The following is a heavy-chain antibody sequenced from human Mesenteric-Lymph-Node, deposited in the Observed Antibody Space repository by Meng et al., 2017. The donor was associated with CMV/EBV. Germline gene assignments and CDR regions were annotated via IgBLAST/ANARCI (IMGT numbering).Heavy chain of an antibody. V-gene: IGHV4-30-4*08. CDR3: ARVPFLQWFTFDL. Sequence: VSGDSISSVAHYWSWLRQSPGKVLEWMGYIYYSESTFYNPSLQSRVTISIDTTENQFSLRLTSVTAADTAVYFCARVPFLQWFTFDLWGQGTVVTVSS. CDR1: GDSISSVAHY. CDR2: IYYSEST. D-gene: IGHD3-3*01. J-gene: IGHJ4*02.